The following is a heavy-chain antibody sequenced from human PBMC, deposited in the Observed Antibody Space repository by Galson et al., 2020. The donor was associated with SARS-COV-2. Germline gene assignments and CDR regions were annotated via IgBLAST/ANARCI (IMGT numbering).Heavy chain of an antibody. CDR3: AHKPPGGPVADAFDV. J-gene: IGHJ3*01. D-gene: IGHD3-10*01. CDR2: IYWDDDT. V-gene: IGHV2-5*02. CDR1: GFSPSLTGVG. Sequence: KMSGPTLVNPTQTLTLTCNFSGFSPSLTGVGVGWIRQPPGQALEWLALIYWDDDTRYRPSLKSRLTITKDTSKNQVVLTMANMDPVDTGTYYCAHKPPGGPVADAFDVWGRGTMVTVSS.